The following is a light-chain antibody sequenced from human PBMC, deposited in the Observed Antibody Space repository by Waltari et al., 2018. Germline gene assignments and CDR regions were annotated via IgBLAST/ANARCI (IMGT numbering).Light chain of an antibody. CDR1: HYIANF. Sequence: DVLATQSPSSLSASVGDRVTITCRASHYIANFLNWSQHMPGQAPRLLIHDASTLQPGVSPRFSGSTSGTDFILTIDNLHPEDFATYYCQQTYKSPPTFGPGTKVDV. J-gene: IGKJ3*01. V-gene: IGKV1-39*01. CDR2: DAS. CDR3: QQTYKSPPT.